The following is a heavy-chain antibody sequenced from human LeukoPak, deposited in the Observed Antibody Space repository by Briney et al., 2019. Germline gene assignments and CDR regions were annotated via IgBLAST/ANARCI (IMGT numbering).Heavy chain of an antibody. J-gene: IGHJ4*02. CDR1: AYTFTSYY. Sequence: GASVKVSCKASAYTFTSYYMQWVRQAPGQGLEWMGIINPSGGSTSYAQKFRGRVTMTRDTSTSTVYMELSSLRSEDTVVYYCARASISEGSGSDYDYWGQGTLVTVSS. CDR3: ARASISEGSGSDYDY. V-gene: IGHV1-46*01. D-gene: IGHD3-10*01. CDR2: INPSGGST.